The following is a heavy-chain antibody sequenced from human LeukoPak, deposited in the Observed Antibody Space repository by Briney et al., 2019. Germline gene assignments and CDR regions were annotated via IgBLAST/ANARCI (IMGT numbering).Heavy chain of an antibody. V-gene: IGHV4-34*01. CDR1: GGTFSGFY. Sequence: PSETLSLTFAVYGGTFSGFYWSWVRQPPGKGLEWIGEIHHSGSTKYNPSLKSRVTISVDTSKNQFSLKLSSVTAADTAVYYCARHRDHLGYFQHWGQGTLVTVSS. CDR3: ARHRDHLGYFQH. J-gene: IGHJ1*01. CDR2: IHHSGST.